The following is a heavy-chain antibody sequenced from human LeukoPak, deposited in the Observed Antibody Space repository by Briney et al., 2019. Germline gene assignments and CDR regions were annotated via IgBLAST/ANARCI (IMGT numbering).Heavy chain of an antibody. Sequence: SETLSLTCAVYGGSFSGYYWSWIRQPPGKGLEWIGEINHSGSTNYNPSLKSRVTISVDTSKNQFSLKLSSVTAADTAVYYCARVGARITMIVVVINTGPRPDYYFDYWGQGTLVTVSS. CDR1: GGSFSGYY. CDR3: ARVGARITMIVVVINTGPRPDYYFDY. V-gene: IGHV4-34*01. J-gene: IGHJ4*02. D-gene: IGHD3-22*01. CDR2: INHSGST.